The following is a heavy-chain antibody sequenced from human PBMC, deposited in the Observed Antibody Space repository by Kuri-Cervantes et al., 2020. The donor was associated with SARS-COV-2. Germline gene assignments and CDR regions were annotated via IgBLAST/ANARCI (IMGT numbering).Heavy chain of an antibody. V-gene: IGHV4-34*01. CDR3: ASEWELHY. CDR1: GGSLSGSY. J-gene: IGHJ4*02. Sequence: GSLRLSCAIYGGSLSGSYWSWIRQSPGKRLEWIGEVNHNGGANYNPSLRSRVTISVDPSKAQFSLKLSSVTAADTAVYYCASEWELHYWGQGTLVTVSS. D-gene: IGHD1-26*01. CDR2: VNHNGGA.